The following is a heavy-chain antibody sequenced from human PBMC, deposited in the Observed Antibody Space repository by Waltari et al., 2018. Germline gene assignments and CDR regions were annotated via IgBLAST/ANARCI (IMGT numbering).Heavy chain of an antibody. D-gene: IGHD5-18*01. Sequence: QVQLVQSGAEVKKSGASVKVSCKASGYTFTTFSIHWVRQAPGQRLEWMGWINAGNGDRKYSQKFQGRLTFTRDTSANTAYMDLSSLRSEDTAVYYCTRGIKRGYSSGPENFDYWGQGALVTVSS. J-gene: IGHJ4*02. CDR1: GYTFTTFS. CDR2: INAGNGDR. V-gene: IGHV1-3*01. CDR3: TRGIKRGYSSGPENFDY.